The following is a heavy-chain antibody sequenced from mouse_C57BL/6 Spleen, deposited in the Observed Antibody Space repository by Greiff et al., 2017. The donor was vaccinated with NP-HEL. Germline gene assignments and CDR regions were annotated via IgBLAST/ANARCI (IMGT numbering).Heavy chain of an antibody. CDR1: GYTFTSYW. CDR3: ARRGGKGDAMDD. CDR2: INPSNGGT. Sequence: QVHVKQPGTELVKPGASVKLSCKASGYTFTSYWMHWVKLRPGQGLEWIGNINPSNGGTNYNEKFKTKATLTVDKSSSTAYMQLSSLTSEDSAVYYCARRGGKGDAMDDWGQGTSVTVST. D-gene: IGHD1-3*01. J-gene: IGHJ4*01. V-gene: IGHV1-53*01.